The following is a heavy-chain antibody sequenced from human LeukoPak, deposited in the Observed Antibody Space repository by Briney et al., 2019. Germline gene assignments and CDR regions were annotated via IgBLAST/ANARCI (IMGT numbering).Heavy chain of an antibody. J-gene: IGHJ6*03. V-gene: IGHV1-18*01. CDR2: ISAYNGNT. CDR3: ARAVTEATISFYYYYMDV. D-gene: IGHD5-12*01. Sequence: ASVKVSCKASGYTFTSYDINWVRQAPGQGLEWMGWISAYNGNTNYAQKLQGRVTMTTDTSTSTAYMELRSLRSDDTAVYYCARAVTEATISFYYYYMDVWGKGTTVTVSS. CDR1: GYTFTSYD.